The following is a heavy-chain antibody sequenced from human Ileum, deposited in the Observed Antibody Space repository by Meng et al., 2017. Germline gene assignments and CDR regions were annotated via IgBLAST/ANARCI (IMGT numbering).Heavy chain of an antibody. V-gene: IGHV4-34*01. D-gene: IGHD3-10*01. J-gene: IGHJ4*02. Sequence: QVQLQQWGSGLSKPSETLSLTCAVYGGSFSGYYWSWIRQPPEKGLEWIGEIHHSGSTNYNPSLKSRVTTSVDTSKNQFSLKLTSVTAADTAVYYCARGAWLVRGVIISSFDYWGQGALVTVSS. CDR2: IHHSGST. CDR3: ARGAWLVRGVIISSFDY. CDR1: GGSFSGYY.